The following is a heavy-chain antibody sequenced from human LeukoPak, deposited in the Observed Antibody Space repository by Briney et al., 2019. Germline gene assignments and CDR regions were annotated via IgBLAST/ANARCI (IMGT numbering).Heavy chain of an antibody. CDR3: ARDGSNWSNDYYHGVDV. Sequence: SETLSLTCAVYDGSFSGYYWSWIRQPPGKGLEWIGEINHSGSTNYNPSLKSRVTISVDTSKNQFSLRLSSVTAADTAVYYCARDGSNWSNDYYHGVDVWGQGTTVTVSS. CDR2: INHSGST. CDR1: DGSFSGYY. V-gene: IGHV4-34*01. D-gene: IGHD4-11*01. J-gene: IGHJ6*02.